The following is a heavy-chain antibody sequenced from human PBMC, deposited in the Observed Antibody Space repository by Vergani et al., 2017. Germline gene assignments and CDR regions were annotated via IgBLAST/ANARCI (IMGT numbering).Heavy chain of an antibody. CDR2: IHTSGST. CDR1: GGSISSGSYY. V-gene: IGHV4-61*02. D-gene: IGHD3-10*01. Sequence: QVQLQESGPGLVKPSQTLSLTCTVSGGSISSGSYYWRWIRQPAGKGLEWIGRIHTSGSTNYNPSLESRFTMSVDTSKNQFSLKLSSVTAADPAVYYCARGRITMVRGVMGYFDLWGRGTLVTVSS. CDR3: ARGRITMVRGVMGYFDL. J-gene: IGHJ2*01.